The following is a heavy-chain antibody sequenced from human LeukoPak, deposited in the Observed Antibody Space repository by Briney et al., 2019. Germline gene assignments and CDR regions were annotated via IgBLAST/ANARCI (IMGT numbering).Heavy chain of an antibody. Sequence: PGRSLRLSCAASGFTFKNYWMTWVRQAPGKGLEWVANIKQDGSVKYYVDSVRGRFTISRDNAKNSLSLQMNSLRAEDTAVYYCARDIFDYWGQGTLVTVSS. V-gene: IGHV3-7*05. CDR1: GFTFKNYW. CDR3: ARDIFDY. CDR2: IKQDGSVK. J-gene: IGHJ4*02.